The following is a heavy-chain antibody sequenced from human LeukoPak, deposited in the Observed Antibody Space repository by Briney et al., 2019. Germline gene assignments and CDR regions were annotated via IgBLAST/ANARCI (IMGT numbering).Heavy chain of an antibody. D-gene: IGHD3-22*01. V-gene: IGHV1-18*01. CDR1: GYTFTSYG. Sequence: ASVKVSCKASGYTFTSYGISWVRQAPGQGLEWMGWIGAYNGNTNYAQKLQGRVTMTTDTSTSTAYMELRSLRSDDTAVYYCARDFIPYDSSGYYFAYWGQGTLVTVSS. CDR2: IGAYNGNT. J-gene: IGHJ4*02. CDR3: ARDFIPYDSSGYYFAY.